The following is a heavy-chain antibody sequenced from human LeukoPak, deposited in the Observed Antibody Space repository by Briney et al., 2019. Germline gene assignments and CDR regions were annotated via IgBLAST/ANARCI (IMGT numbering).Heavy chain of an antibody. Sequence: GGSLRLSCTPSGLSFGDYGMSWVRQAPGKGLEWISFIQSKTYGEATMYAASVRGRFIISRDDSRSTAYLQMNSLKTEDTAVYYCTASDHLYCSSSSCHFDYWGQGTLVTVAS. V-gene: IGHV3-49*04. CDR1: GLSFGDYG. CDR3: TASDHLYCSSSSCHFDY. CDR2: IQSKTYGEAT. J-gene: IGHJ4*02. D-gene: IGHD2-2*01.